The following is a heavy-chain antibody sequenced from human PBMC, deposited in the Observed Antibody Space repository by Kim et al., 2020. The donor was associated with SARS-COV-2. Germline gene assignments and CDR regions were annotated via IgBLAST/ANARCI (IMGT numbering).Heavy chain of an antibody. CDR1: GGSISSYY. CDR2: IYTSGST. CDR3: ARDSGRSWDSGSYYDY. D-gene: IGHD1-26*01. V-gene: IGHV4-4*07. Sequence: SETLSLTCTVSGGSISSYYWSWIRQPAGKGLEWIGRIYTSGSTNYNPSLKSRVTMSVDTSKNQFSLKLSSVTAADTAVYYCARDSGRSWDSGSYYDYWGQGTLVTVSS. J-gene: IGHJ4*02.